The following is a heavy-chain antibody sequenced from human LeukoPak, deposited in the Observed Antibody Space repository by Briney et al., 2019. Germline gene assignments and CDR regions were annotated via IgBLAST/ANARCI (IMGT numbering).Heavy chain of an antibody. CDR3: ARVFRSITARLDFDY. V-gene: IGHV3-21*01. Sequence: GGSLRLSCAASGFTFNVYSMSWVRQAPGKGLEWVSSISSSSSYIYYADSVKGRFTISRDNAKNSLYLQMNSLRAEDTAVYHCARVFRSITARLDFDYWGQGTLVTVSS. CDR2: ISSSSSYI. CDR1: GFTFNVYS. D-gene: IGHD6-6*01. J-gene: IGHJ4*02.